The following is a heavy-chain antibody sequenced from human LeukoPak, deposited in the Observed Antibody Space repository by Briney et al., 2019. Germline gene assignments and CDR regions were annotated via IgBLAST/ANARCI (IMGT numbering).Heavy chain of an antibody. Sequence: PGGSLRLSCAASGFTFSSYSMNWVRQAPGKELEWVSIISSSGSYIFYADSVKGRFTISRDNAKNSLYLQMNSLRAEDTAVYYCARGGSGAAKDDTFDVWGQGTMVTVSS. CDR3: ARGGSGAAKDDTFDV. J-gene: IGHJ3*01. CDR2: ISSSGSYI. V-gene: IGHV3-21*01. CDR1: GFTFSSYS. D-gene: IGHD3-10*01.